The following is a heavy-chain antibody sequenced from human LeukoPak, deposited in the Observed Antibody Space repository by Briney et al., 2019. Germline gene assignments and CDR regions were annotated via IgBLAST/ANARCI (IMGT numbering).Heavy chain of an antibody. J-gene: IGHJ4*02. Sequence: GGSLRLSCAASGFTFSSYAMSWVRQAPGKGLEWVSAISGSGGSTYYADSVKGRFTISRDNSKNTLYLQMNSLRAEDTAVYYCATDRDSINYFDYWGQGTLVTVSS. CDR3: ATDRDSINYFDY. V-gene: IGHV3-23*01. CDR2: ISGSGGST. CDR1: GFTFSSYA. D-gene: IGHD3-3*02.